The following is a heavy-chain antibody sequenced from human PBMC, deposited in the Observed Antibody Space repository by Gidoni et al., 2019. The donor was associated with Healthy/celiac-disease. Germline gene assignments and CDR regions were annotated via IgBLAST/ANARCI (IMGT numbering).Heavy chain of an antibody. V-gene: IGHV3-33*01. D-gene: IGHD2-15*01. J-gene: IGHJ5*02. CDR1: GFTFCSYG. CDR2: IWYDGSNK. Sequence: QVQLVESGGGVVQPGRSLRLSCAPSGFTFCSYGMHWVRQAPGKGLEWVAVIWYDGSNKYYADSVKGRFTISRDNSKNTLYLQMNSLRAEDTAVYYCARELVVVAATWFDPWGQGTLVTVSS. CDR3: ARELVVVAATWFDP.